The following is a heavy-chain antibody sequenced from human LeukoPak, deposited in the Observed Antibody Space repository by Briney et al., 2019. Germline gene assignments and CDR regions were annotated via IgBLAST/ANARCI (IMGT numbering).Heavy chain of an antibody. CDR3: AREMAYSNPLGAANYYYYYMDV. V-gene: IGHV4-39*07. D-gene: IGHD4-11*01. CDR1: GGSLINSSYY. CDR2: IYYWGNT. Sequence: SGTLSLTCTVSGGSLINSSYYWGWTRQPPGEGLEWIGYIYYWGNTYYNPSLKSRVTISVDTSKNQFSLKLSSVTAADTAVYYCAREMAYSNPLGAANYYYYYMDVWGKGTTVTVSS. J-gene: IGHJ6*03.